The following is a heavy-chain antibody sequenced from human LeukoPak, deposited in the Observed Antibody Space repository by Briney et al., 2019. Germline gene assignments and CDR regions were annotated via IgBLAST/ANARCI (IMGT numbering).Heavy chain of an antibody. J-gene: IGHJ5*02. CDR3: ARRGSTDCSSTSCYIWFDP. D-gene: IGHD2-2*02. CDR2: IYPGDSDT. Sequence: GESLKISCKGSGYSFTSYWIGWVRQMPGKGLEWMGIIYPGDSDTRYSPSFQGQVTISADKSISTADLQWSSLKASDTAMYYCARRGSTDCSSTSCYIWFDPWGQGTLVTVSS. V-gene: IGHV5-51*01. CDR1: GYSFTSYW.